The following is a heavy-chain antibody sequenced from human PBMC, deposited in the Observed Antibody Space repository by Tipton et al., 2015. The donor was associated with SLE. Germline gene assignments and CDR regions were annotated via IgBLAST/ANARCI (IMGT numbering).Heavy chain of an antibody. CDR1: GGSISSTGYY. Sequence: TLSLTCTVSGGSISSTGYYWGWIRQPPGKGLEWIGNVYYSGSTFYNPSLKSRVTISADTSENQFSLQLSSVTAADTAVYYCARAHGVVAADYWGQGTLVTVSS. D-gene: IGHD2-15*01. V-gene: IGHV4-39*07. CDR2: VYYSGST. CDR3: ARAHGVVAADY. J-gene: IGHJ4*02.